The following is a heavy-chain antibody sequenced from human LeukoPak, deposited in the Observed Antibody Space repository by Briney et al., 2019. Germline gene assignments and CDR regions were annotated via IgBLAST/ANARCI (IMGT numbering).Heavy chain of an antibody. Sequence: PSETLSLTCAVYGGSFSGYYWSWIRQPPGKGLEWIGEINHSGSTNYNPSLKSRVTISVDTSENQFSLKLSSVTAADTAVYYCARGHLRGWYRGRFDYWGQGTLVTVSS. CDR2: INHSGST. J-gene: IGHJ4*02. CDR3: ARGHLRGWYRGRFDY. D-gene: IGHD6-19*01. CDR1: GGSFSGYY. V-gene: IGHV4-34*01.